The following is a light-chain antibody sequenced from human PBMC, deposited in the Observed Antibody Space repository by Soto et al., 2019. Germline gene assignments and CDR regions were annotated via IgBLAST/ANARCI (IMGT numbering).Light chain of an antibody. Sequence: DLQMTQSPSSLSSSLGDSVAITCRASLPISNYLAWYQQKTGKIPNILIYAESTLQAGVPYRLSGSGSGTDLNLTISRLEPEDFAVYYCQQRSKWPLTFGGGTKVDIK. J-gene: IGKJ4*01. CDR3: QQRSKWPLT. CDR2: AES. CDR1: LPISNY. V-gene: IGKV1-27*01.